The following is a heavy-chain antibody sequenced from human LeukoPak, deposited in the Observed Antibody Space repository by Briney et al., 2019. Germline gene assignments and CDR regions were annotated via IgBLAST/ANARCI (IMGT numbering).Heavy chain of an antibody. Sequence: PGGSLRLSCAASGFTFSSYAMSWVRQAPGKGLEWVAVISYDGSNKYYADSVKGRFTISRDNSKNTLYLQMNSLRAEDTAVYYCARDVMTTGAWDYWGQGTLVTVSS. CDR2: ISYDGSNK. D-gene: IGHD4-17*01. CDR1: GFTFSSYA. V-gene: IGHV3-30*04. J-gene: IGHJ4*02. CDR3: ARDVMTTGAWDY.